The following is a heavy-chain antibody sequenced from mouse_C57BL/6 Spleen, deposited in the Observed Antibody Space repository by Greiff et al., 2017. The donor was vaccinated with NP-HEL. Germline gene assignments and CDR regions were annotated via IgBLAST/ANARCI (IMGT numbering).Heavy chain of an antibody. CDR1: GFNIKNTY. J-gene: IGHJ2*01. Sequence: VQLQQSVAELVRPGASVKLSCTASGFNIKNTYMHWVKQRPEQGLEWIGRIDPANGNTKYAPKFQGKATITADTSSNTAYLQLSSLTSEDTAIYYCARWGQFITTVVATNYFDYWGQGTTLTVSS. CDR2: IDPANGNT. D-gene: IGHD1-1*01. CDR3: ARWGQFITTVVATNYFDY. V-gene: IGHV14-3*01.